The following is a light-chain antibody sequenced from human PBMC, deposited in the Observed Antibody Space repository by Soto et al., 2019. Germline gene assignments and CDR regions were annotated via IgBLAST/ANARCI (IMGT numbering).Light chain of an antibody. Sequence: QSVLTQPPSASGAPGQRVTISCSGSSSNIGSNTVNWYQQLPGTAPKLLIYSNNQRPSGVPDRFSGSKSGTSASLAISGLPSADEADYYCAAWDDSLNGLYVFGTGTK. CDR3: AAWDDSLNGLYV. CDR2: SNN. CDR1: SSNIGSNT. V-gene: IGLV1-44*01. J-gene: IGLJ1*01.